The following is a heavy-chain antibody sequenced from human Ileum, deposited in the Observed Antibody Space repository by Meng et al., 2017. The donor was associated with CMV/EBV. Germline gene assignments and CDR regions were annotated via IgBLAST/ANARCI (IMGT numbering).Heavy chain of an antibody. Sequence: VSGGSISSGGYYWSWIRQHPGKGLEWIGYIYYSGSTYYNPSLKSRVTISVDTSKNQFSLKLSSVTAADTAVYYCARGSDYGGSYFDYWGQGTLVTVSS. CDR3: ARGSDYGGSYFDY. CDR2: IYYSGST. D-gene: IGHD4/OR15-4a*01. V-gene: IGHV4-31*02. CDR1: GGSISSGGYY. J-gene: IGHJ4*02.